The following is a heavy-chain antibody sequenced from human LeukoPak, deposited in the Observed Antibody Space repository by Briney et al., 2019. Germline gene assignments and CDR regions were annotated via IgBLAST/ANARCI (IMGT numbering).Heavy chain of an antibody. D-gene: IGHD3-3*01. J-gene: IGHJ4*02. CDR1: GFTFSSYW. CDR2: IKQDGSEK. CDR3: ARSSGTFWSYYFPLDF. V-gene: IGHV3-7*01. Sequence: QPGGSLRLSCAASGFTFSSYWMSWVRQAPGKGLEWVANIKQDGSEKYYVDSVKGRFTISRGNAKNSLYLQMNSLRAEDTAVYYCARSSGTFWSYYFPLDFWGQGTLVTVSS.